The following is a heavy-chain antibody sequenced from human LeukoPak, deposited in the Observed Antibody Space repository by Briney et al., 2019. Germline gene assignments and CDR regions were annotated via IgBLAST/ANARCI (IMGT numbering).Heavy chain of an antibody. CDR2: IWYDGSNK. V-gene: IGHV3-33*01. J-gene: IGHJ4*02. D-gene: IGHD3-10*01. Sequence: GGSLRLSCAASGFTFSSYGMHWVRQAPGKGLEWVAVIWYDGSNKYYADSVKGRFTTSRDNFKNTLYLQMNSLRAEDTAVYYCARSAGSGSYHDSDYWGQGSLVTVSS. CDR3: ARSAGSGSYHDSDY. CDR1: GFTFSSYG.